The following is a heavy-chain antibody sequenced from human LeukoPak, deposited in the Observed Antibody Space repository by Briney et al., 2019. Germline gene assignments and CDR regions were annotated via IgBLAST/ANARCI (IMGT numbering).Heavy chain of an antibody. D-gene: IGHD3-16*01. V-gene: IGHV3-64*01. CDR2: ISYNGEET. Sequence: PGGSLRLSCAGSGFTFREYFMHWVRQAPGKGLEYLSVISYNGEETYYANSVKGRFTISRDNSKNTLYLQMGSLRAEDTAIYFCARDPAVGGFSGSELDLWGQGTLVTVSS. CDR1: GFTFREYF. CDR3: ARDPAVGGFSGSELDL. J-gene: IGHJ5*02.